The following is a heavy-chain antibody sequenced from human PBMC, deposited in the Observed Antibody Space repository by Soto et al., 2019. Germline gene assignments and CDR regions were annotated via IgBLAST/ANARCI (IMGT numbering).Heavy chain of an antibody. CDR2: INPSGST. Sequence: SETLSLTCTVSGGSVSGGAYYWTWIRPRPGKGLEWIGYINPSGSTNYNPSLKSRLAISLDTSKNQFSLRLSSVTAADTAMYYCARATLSEGYDFDTWGQGTLVTVSS. CDR3: ARATLSEGYDFDT. J-gene: IGHJ3*02. V-gene: IGHV4-31*03. CDR1: GGSVSGGAYY.